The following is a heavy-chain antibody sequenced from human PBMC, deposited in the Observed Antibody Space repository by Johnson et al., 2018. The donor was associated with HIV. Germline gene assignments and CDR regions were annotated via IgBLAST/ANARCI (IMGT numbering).Heavy chain of an antibody. V-gene: IGHV3-30*04. CDR2: IRYDATNK. Sequence: VQLVESGGGVVQPGRSLRLSCAASGFTFSSYAIHWVRQAPGKGLEWVAFIRYDATNKYYADSVKGRFSISRDNSKNTLYLQMNSLRAEDTAVYYCARAPGTAGGAFDIWGQGTMVTVSS. J-gene: IGHJ3*02. CDR1: GFTFSSYA. D-gene: IGHD1-1*01. CDR3: ARAPGTAGGAFDI.